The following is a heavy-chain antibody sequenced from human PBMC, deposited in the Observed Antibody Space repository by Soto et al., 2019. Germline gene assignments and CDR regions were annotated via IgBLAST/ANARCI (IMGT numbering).Heavy chain of an antibody. CDR3: ARAECSSPDCLTAYYSYGLDV. Sequence: GGSLRLSCAASGFTFSNFEMHWVRQAPGKGLEWVSYINTAGSTKYYAESVKGRFTISRDNARNSLFLQMNSLRAEDTAVYYCARAECSSPDCLTAYYSYGLDVWGQGSTVTVSS. V-gene: IGHV3-48*03. D-gene: IGHD3-9*01. CDR1: GFTFSNFE. CDR2: INTAGSTK. J-gene: IGHJ6*02.